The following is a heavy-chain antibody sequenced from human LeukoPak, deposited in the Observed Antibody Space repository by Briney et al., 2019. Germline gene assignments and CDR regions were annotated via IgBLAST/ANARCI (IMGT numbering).Heavy chain of an antibody. CDR1: GVSISAYY. CDR2: IYPGESIYATENS. D-gene: IGHD4-17*01. Sequence: NSSETLSLTCTVSGVSISAYYWSWIQQSAANGLEWIGRIYPGESIYATENSYYNPSLKSRISLAGDTSKNQLSLKLSSVTAADTAIYYCASDPTTVTSVFDSWGQGILVTVSS. V-gene: IGHV4-4*07. J-gene: IGHJ4*02. CDR3: ASDPTTVTSVFDS.